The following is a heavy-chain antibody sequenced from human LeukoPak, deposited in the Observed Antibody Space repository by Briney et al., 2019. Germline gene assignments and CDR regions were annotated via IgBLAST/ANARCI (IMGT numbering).Heavy chain of an antibody. J-gene: IGHJ4*02. D-gene: IGHD2-15*01. Sequence: PSETLSLTCTVSGGSVSSSGYFWGWVRQPPGKGPEWIGSIFHTGDVYYNPSLRSRVTVSVDTSRNQVSLKVTSVTAADTALYYCARVVASTSIDSWGQGILVTVSS. CDR1: GGSVSSSGYF. V-gene: IGHV4-39*07. CDR3: ARVVASTSIDS. CDR2: IFHTGDV.